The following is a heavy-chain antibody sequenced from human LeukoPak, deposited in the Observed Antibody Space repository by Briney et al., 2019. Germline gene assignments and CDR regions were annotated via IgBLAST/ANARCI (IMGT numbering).Heavy chain of an antibody. CDR1: GYTVTSYG. J-gene: IGHJ5*02. V-gene: IGHV1-18*04. Sequence: GASVKVSCKASGYTVTSYGISWVRQAPGQGLEWMGCISAYNGNTNYAQKPQGRVTMTTDTSTSTAYMELRSLRSDDTAVYYCARYIVATGFDPWGQGTLVTVSS. D-gene: IGHD5-12*01. CDR3: ARYIVATGFDP. CDR2: ISAYNGNT.